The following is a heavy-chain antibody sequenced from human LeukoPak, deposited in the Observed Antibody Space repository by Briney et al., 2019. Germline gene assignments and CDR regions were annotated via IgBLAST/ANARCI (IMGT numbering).Heavy chain of an antibody. CDR1: GFTFSSYW. Sequence: PGGSLRLSCAASGFTFSSYWMSWVRQAPGKGLEWVANRKEDGSEKYYVDSVKGRFTISRDNAKNSLYLQMNSLRAEDTAVYYCARDIGAYYDFWSGYYQTGNWFDPWGQGTLVTVSS. CDR2: RKEDGSEK. V-gene: IGHV3-7*01. J-gene: IGHJ5*02. D-gene: IGHD3-3*01. CDR3: ARDIGAYYDFWSGYYQTGNWFDP.